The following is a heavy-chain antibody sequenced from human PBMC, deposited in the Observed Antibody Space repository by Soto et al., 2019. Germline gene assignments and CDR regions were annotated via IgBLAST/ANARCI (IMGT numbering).Heavy chain of an antibody. CDR3: ARHLTADYGDYGQYYYYYYGMDV. V-gene: IGHV4-34*01. CDR1: GGSLSDYF. D-gene: IGHD4-17*01. CDR2: INHLGSI. Sequence: PSETLSLTCVVSGGSLSDYFWSWIRQPPGMALEWTGEINHLGSINYNPSLKSRVTISVDTSKNQFSLKLSSVTAADTAVYYCARHLTADYGDYGQYYYYYYGMDVWGQGTTVTVSS. J-gene: IGHJ6*02.